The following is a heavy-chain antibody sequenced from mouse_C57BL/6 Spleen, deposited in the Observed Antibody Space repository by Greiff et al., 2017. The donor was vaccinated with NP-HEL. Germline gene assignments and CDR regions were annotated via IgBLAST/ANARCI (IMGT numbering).Heavy chain of an antibody. Sequence: VQLQQSGAELVKPGASVKLSCKASGYTFTSYWMHWVKQRPGQGLEWIGMIHPNSGSTNYNEKFKSKATLTVDKSSSTAYMQLSSLTSEDSAVYYCARGLNYVDYAMDYWGQGTSVTVSS. V-gene: IGHV1-64*01. D-gene: IGHD1-1*01. J-gene: IGHJ4*01. CDR2: IHPNSGST. CDR1: GYTFTSYW. CDR3: ARGLNYVDYAMDY.